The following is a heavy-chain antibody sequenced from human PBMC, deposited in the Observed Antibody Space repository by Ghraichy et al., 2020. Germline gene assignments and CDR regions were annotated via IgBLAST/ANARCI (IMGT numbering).Heavy chain of an antibody. CDR2: VYYSGST. Sequence: SETLSLTCTISGGSISSSSYYWGWVCQPPGKGLEWIGIVYYSGSTYYNPSLKSRVTMSVDTSHNQFSLKMDSVTAADSAVSYCARHWEASFYYYYYMDVWGKGTTVTVSS. D-gene: IGHD1-26*01. J-gene: IGHJ6*03. V-gene: IGHV4-39*01. CDR1: GGSISSSSYY. CDR3: ARHWEASFYYYYYMDV.